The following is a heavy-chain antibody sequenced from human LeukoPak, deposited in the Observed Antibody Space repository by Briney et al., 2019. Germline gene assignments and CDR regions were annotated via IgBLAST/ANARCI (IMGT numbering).Heavy chain of an antibody. D-gene: IGHD1-1*01. J-gene: IGHJ4*02. Sequence: GGSLGLSCAVSGFTFSSYAMTWVRQAPGKGLEWVSAISGSGGSTYYADSVKGQFTISRDNSKNTLYLQMNSLRAEDTAVYYCAKAPTMAVRYFDYWGQGTLVTVSS. CDR3: AKAPTMAVRYFDY. CDR1: GFTFSSYA. CDR2: ISGSGGST. V-gene: IGHV3-23*01.